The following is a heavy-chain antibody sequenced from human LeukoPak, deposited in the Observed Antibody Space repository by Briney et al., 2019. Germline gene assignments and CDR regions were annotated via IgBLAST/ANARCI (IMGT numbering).Heavy chain of an antibody. D-gene: IGHD1-26*01. CDR3: AKGPDVGWEYYFDY. V-gene: IGHV3-23*01. CDR2: ISGGGGST. CDR1: GFTFSSYA. Sequence: GGSLRLSCAASGFTFSSYAMSWVRQAPGKGLEWVSAISGGGGSTYYADSVKGRFTISRDNSKNTLYLQMNSLRAEDTAVYYCAKGPDVGWEYYFDYWGQGTLVTVSS. J-gene: IGHJ4*02.